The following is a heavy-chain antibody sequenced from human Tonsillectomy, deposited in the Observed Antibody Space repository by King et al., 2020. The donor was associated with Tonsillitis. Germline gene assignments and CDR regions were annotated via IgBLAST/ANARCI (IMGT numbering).Heavy chain of an antibody. CDR1: GFSLSNARMG. Sequence: TLKESGPVLVKPTETLTLTCTVSGFSLSNARMGVSWIRQPPGKALEWLAHIFANDEKSYSTSLKSTLTISKDTSTRQVVLTMTNMDPVDTATYYCARIRLRRDSVSLYYWGQGTLLTVSS. CDR2: IFANDEK. V-gene: IGHV2-26*01. CDR3: ARIRLRRDSVSLYY. J-gene: IGHJ4*02. D-gene: IGHD2-21*02.